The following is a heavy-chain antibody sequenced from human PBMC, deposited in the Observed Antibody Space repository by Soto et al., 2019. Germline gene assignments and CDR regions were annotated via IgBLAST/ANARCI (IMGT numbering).Heavy chain of an antibody. CDR1: GFTFSMYW. Sequence: GGSLRLSCAASGFTFSMYWMHWVRQVPGKGPEWVSRINDDGSSTNYADSVKGRFSISRDTSQSTLYLQMNSLRADDTAMYYCARWSYLDYWGQGTRVTVSS. CDR2: INDDGSST. CDR3: ARWSYLDY. D-gene: IGHD3-3*01. J-gene: IGHJ4*02. V-gene: IGHV3-74*01.